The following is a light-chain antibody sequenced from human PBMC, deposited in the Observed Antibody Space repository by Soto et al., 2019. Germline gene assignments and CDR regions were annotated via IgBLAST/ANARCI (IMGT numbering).Light chain of an antibody. Sequence: EIVLTQSPGTLSLYPGERATLSCRASQSVSSSYLAWYQQKPGQAPRLLIFGASSRATGIPDRFSGSGSGTDFTLTISRLEPEDFAVYYCQQYGGSFTFGPETKVDIK. CDR3: QQYGGSFT. J-gene: IGKJ3*01. V-gene: IGKV3-20*01. CDR1: QSVSSSY. CDR2: GAS.